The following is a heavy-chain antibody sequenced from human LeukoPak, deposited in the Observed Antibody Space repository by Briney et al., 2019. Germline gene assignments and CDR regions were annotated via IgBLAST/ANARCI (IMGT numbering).Heavy chain of an antibody. CDR1: GFIFDDYA. J-gene: IGHJ4*02. CDR3: AKDTRWELGRSYYFDY. Sequence: GRSLRLSCAASGFIFDDYAMHWVRQAPGKGLEWVSGISWNSGSIGYADSVKGRFTISRDNAKNSLYLQMNSLRAEDTALYYCAKDTRWELGRSYYFDYWGQGTLVTVSS. V-gene: IGHV3-9*01. D-gene: IGHD1-26*01. CDR2: ISWNSGSI.